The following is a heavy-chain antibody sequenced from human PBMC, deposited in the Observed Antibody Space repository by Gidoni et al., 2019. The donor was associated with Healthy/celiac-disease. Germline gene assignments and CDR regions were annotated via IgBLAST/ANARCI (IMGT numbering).Heavy chain of an antibody. D-gene: IGHD4-17*01. CDR3: ARHFTTVTN. J-gene: IGHJ4*02. V-gene: IGHV4-39*01. Sequence: TYYNPSLKSRVTISVDTSKNQFSLKLSSVTAADTAVYYCARHFTTVTNWGQGTLVTVSS. CDR2: T.